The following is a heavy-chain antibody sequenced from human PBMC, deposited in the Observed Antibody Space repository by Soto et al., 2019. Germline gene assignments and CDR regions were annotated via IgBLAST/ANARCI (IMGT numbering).Heavy chain of an antibody. Sequence: QVQLQESGPGLVKPSETLSLTCTVSGGSISGYYWSWIRQPPGKGLEWIGYIYYSGTTIYNPSLKGRFTISVDTSKNQFSLKLTSVTAADTAVYYCARGGAYSSSWFGNWGQGTLVTVSS. J-gene: IGHJ4*02. CDR2: IYYSGTT. CDR1: GGSISGYY. D-gene: IGHD6-13*01. CDR3: ARGGAYSSSWFGN. V-gene: IGHV4-59*01.